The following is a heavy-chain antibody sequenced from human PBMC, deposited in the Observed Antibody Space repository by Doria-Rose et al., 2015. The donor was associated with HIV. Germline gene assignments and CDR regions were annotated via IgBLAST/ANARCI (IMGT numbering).Heavy chain of an antibody. J-gene: IGHJ4*02. CDR2: INHSGSP. CDR3: ARAGPEYYFDS. CDR1: GGSFRGYY. V-gene: IGHV4-34*01. Sequence: VQLQESGAGLLKPSETLSLTCAVYGGSFRGYYWNGIRQPPGKGLEWIGEINHSGSPNYNPSLKSRVTMSVDTSRKQFSLKLNSVTAADTAVYYCARAGPEYYFDSWGQGTLVTVSS.